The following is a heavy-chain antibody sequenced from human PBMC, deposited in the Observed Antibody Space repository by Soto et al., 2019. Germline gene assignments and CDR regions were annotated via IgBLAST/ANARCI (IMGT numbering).Heavy chain of an antibody. V-gene: IGHV3-30*18. Sequence: GGSLRLSCAASGFTFSSYGMHWVRQAPGKGLEWVAVISYDGSNKYYADSVKGRFTISRDNSKNTLYLQMNSLRAEDTAVYYCAKDFLTYYYDSSGYSSRGFDPWGQGTLVTVSS. J-gene: IGHJ5*02. CDR2: ISYDGSNK. D-gene: IGHD3-22*01. CDR1: GFTFSSYG. CDR3: AKDFLTYYYDSSGYSSRGFDP.